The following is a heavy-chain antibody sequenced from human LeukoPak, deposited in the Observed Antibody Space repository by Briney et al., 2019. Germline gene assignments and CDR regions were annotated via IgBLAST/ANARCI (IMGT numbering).Heavy chain of an antibody. J-gene: IGHJ3*02. CDR1: GYTFTSYG. V-gene: IGHV1-18*01. CDR3: ARDVITMIVVGDDAFDI. Sequence: ASVKVSCKASGYTFTSYGISWVRQAPGQGLEWMGWISAYNGNTNYAQKLQGRVTMTTDTSTSTAYMELRSLRSDDTAVYYCARDVITMIVVGDDAFDIWGQGTMVTVS. D-gene: IGHD3-22*01. CDR2: ISAYNGNT.